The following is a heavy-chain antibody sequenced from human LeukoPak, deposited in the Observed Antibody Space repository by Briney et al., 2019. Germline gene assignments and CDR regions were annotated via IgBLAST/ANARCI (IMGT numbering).Heavy chain of an antibody. CDR2: ISAYNGNT. Sequence: GASVKVSCKASGYTFTSYGISWVRQAPGQGLEWMGWISAYNGNTNYAQKLQGRVTMTTDTSTSTAYMELRSLRSDDTAVYYCARVFDDILTGYSSVNWFDPWGQGTLVTVSS. CDR1: GYTFTSYG. J-gene: IGHJ5*02. D-gene: IGHD3-9*01. V-gene: IGHV1-18*01. CDR3: ARVFDDILTGYSSVNWFDP.